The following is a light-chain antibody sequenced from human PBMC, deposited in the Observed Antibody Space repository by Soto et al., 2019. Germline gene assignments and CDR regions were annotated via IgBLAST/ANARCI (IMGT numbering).Light chain of an antibody. Sequence: SYELTQPPSVSVAPGETARISCGETNVGSRSVHWYQQKPGQAPSLVIYYDSDRPSGIPERFSGSNSGNTATLIISRVEAGDEADYYCQVWEATGDQVVFGGGTKLTVL. V-gene: IGLV3-21*01. CDR1: NVGSRS. J-gene: IGLJ2*01. CDR3: QVWEATGDQVV. CDR2: YDS.